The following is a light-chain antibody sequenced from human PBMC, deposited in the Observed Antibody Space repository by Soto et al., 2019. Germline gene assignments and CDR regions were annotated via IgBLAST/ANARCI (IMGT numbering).Light chain of an antibody. CDR3: QQYPTSLIT. Sequence: DIQMTQSPSTLSASVGDRVTITCRASQTISSWLAWYQQKPGKAPNLLIYDASTLERGVPSRFSGTGSGTEFTRTIDRLQPDDFTTYYCQQYPTSLITFGQGTLLAVK. V-gene: IGKV1-5*01. CDR1: QTISSW. J-gene: IGKJ5*01. CDR2: DAS.